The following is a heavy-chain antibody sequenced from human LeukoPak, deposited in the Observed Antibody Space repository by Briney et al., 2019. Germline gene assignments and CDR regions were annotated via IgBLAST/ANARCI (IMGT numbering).Heavy chain of an antibody. J-gene: IGHJ6*03. CDR1: GFTFSSYA. CDR2: ISSNGGST. V-gene: IGHV3-64*01. D-gene: IGHD3-10*01. Sequence: GGSLRLSCAASGFTFSSYAMHWVRQAPGKGLEYVSAISSNGGSTYYANSVKGRFTISRDNSKNTLYLQMGSLRAEDMAVYSCAKDQVRGPSYYYYYMDVWGKGTTVTISS. CDR3: AKDQVRGPSYYYYYMDV.